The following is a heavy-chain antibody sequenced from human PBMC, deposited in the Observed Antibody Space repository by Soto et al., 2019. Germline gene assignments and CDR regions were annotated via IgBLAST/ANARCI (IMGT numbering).Heavy chain of an antibody. V-gene: IGHV2-26*01. J-gene: IGHJ4*02. Sequence: QVTLMESGPVLVNPTETLTLTCTVSGFSLSNAAVGVSWIRQPPGKALEWLAHIFSNDEKSYSTSLKSRLTISKDTSKSQVVLTMTNMDPVDTATYYCARIWLGKSRIDFWGQGALVTVSS. CDR2: IFSNDEK. D-gene: IGHD3-10*01. CDR3: ARIWLGKSRIDF. CDR1: GFSLSNAAVG.